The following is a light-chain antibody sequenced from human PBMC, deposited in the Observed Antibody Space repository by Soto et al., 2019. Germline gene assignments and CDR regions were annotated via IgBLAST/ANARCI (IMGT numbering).Light chain of an antibody. CDR2: GAS. CDR3: QQYSSWLWT. V-gene: IGKV3-15*01. CDR1: QSVGTK. J-gene: IGKJ1*01. Sequence: IVMTQSPATLSVSPGERANLSCRASQSVGTKLAWYQQTPGQAPRLLIYGASNRATGVPARISGSVSGTEFTLTIASLQSEDFAVYYCQQYSSWLWTVGQGTKVDIK.